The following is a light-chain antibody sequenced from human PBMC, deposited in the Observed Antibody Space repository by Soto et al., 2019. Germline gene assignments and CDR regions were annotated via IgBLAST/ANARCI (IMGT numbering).Light chain of an antibody. J-gene: IGLJ1*01. CDR1: SVDISSYHF. CDR3: TSYISNSTPYV. Sequence: QSSLTQPASVSGSPGQSITISCTGSSVDISSYHFVSWYQQHPGKAPKLMIYEATNRPSGVSHRFSGSKSGNTASLTISGLQAEDEVDYYCTSYISNSTPYVFGTGTKVNVL. CDR2: EAT. V-gene: IGLV2-14*01.